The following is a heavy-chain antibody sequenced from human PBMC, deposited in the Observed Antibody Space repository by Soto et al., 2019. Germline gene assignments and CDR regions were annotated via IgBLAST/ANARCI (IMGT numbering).Heavy chain of an antibody. CDR3: AKCHAHEAVAGNLIIFYYGMDV. CDR2: ISGGGGST. Sequence: GGSLRLSCVASGFTFSSYAMSWVRQAPGKGLEWVSAISGGGGSTYYADSVKGRFTISRDNSKNTLYLQMNSLRAEDTAVYYCAKCHAHEAVAGNLIIFYYGMDVWGQGTTVTVSS. J-gene: IGHJ6*02. D-gene: IGHD6-19*01. CDR1: GFTFSSYA. V-gene: IGHV3-23*01.